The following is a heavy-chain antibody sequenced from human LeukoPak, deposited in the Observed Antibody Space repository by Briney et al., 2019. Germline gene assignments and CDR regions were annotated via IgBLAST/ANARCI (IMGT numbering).Heavy chain of an antibody. CDR1: GGSFSGYY. J-gene: IGHJ4*02. V-gene: IGHV4-34*01. CDR2: INHSGST. Sequence: SETLSLTCAVYGGSFSGYYWSWIRQPPGKGLEWIGEINHSGSTNYNPSLKSRVTISVDTSKNQFSLKLSSVTAADTAVYYCARGGGMITVTNFDYWGQGTLVTVSS. D-gene: IGHD4-17*01. CDR3: ARGGGMITVTNFDY.